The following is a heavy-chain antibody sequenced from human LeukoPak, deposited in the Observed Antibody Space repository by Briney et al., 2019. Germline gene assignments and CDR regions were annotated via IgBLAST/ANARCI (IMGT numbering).Heavy chain of an antibody. V-gene: IGHV3-23*01. CDR3: AKTGIGYDSSGYYYFDY. J-gene: IGHJ4*02. CDR1: GFTFSSYA. D-gene: IGHD3-22*01. Sequence: GGSLRLSCAASGFTFSSYAMSWVRQAPGKGLEWVSAISGSGGSTYYADSVKGRFTISRDNSKNTLYLQMNSLRAEDTAVYYRAKTGIGYDSSGYYYFDYWGQGTLVTVSS. CDR2: ISGSGGST.